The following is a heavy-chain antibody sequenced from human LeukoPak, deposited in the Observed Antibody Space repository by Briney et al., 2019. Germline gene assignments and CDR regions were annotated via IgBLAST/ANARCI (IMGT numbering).Heavy chain of an antibody. CDR3: ATSGDYYMGY. J-gene: IGHJ4*02. Sequence: HPGGSLRLSCAASGFSFNNYNMNWVRQAPGKGLEWVSYISGSSSVRYYADSVKGRFTISRDNAENSLFLQMNSLRAEDTAVYYCATSGDYYMGYWGQGTLVIVSS. D-gene: IGHD1-26*01. CDR1: GFSFNNYN. CDR2: ISGSSSVR. V-gene: IGHV3-48*01.